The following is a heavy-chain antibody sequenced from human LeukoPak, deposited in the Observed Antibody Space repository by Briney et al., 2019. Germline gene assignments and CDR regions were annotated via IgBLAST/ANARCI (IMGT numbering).Heavy chain of an antibody. J-gene: IGHJ3*02. D-gene: IGHD3-3*01. CDR1: GGSIRSSRYY. Sequence: SETLSLTCTVSGGSIRSSRYYWGWIRQPPGKGLEWIGSIYYSGSTYYNPSLKSRVTISVDTSKNQFSLKLSSVTAADTAVYYCARCYYDLWSVNRRCAFDIWGQGTMVTVSS. CDR2: IYYSGST. CDR3: ARCYYDLWSVNRRCAFDI. V-gene: IGHV4-39*01.